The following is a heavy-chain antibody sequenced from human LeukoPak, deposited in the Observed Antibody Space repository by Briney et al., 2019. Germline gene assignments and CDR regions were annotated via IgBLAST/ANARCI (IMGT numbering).Heavy chain of an antibody. CDR1: GGSISSYY. CDR3: AGNLALGYCPISGCFSPLFDY. CDR2: IHTTGGT. V-gene: IGHV4-59*10. Sequence: PSETPSLTCAVYGGSISSYYWCWIRQPAGKGLEWIGRIHTTGGTRYSPSLKSRITMSLDASKNQFTLKLSSVTAADTAVYYCAGNLALGYCPISGCFSPLFDYWGRGSLVTFSS. J-gene: IGHJ4*02. D-gene: IGHD2-2*01.